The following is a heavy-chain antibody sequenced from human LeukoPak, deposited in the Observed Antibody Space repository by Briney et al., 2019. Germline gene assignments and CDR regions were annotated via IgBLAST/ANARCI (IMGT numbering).Heavy chain of an antibody. V-gene: IGHV3-21*01. J-gene: IGHJ4*02. CDR3: ARGLGYSSGWSHFDY. CDR2: ISSSSSYI. CDR1: GFTFSSYS. Sequence: GGSLRLSCAASGFTFSSYSMNRVRQAPGKGLEWVSSISSSSSYIYYADSVKGRFTISRDNAKNSLYLQMNSLRAEDTAVYYCARGLGYSSGWSHFDYWGQGTLVTVSS. D-gene: IGHD6-19*01.